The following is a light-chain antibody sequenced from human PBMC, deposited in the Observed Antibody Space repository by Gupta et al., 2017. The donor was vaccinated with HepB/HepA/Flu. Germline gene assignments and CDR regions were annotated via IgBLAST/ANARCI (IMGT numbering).Light chain of an antibody. V-gene: IGKV3-15*01. CDR2: NAS. CDR1: QTIDIN. Sequence: EIVMTQSPATLSVSPGDRATLSCRASQTIDINLAWYQQKPGQAPRLLIYNASTRTTGIPVRFSGNGSGTEFTLTISRLQSEDFAIYYCLHDTKWPKTFGQGTKLEIK. CDR3: LHDTKWPKT. J-gene: IGKJ1*01.